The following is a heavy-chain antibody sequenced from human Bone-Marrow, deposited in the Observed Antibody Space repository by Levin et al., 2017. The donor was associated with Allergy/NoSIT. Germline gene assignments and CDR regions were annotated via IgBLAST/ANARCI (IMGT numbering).Heavy chain of an antibody. CDR1: GFIFGAYD. Sequence: GGSLRLSCATSGFIFGAYDIHWVRQSPGKGLQWVAFISHDGGSRDYADSVKGRYTVSRDNPTNTVFLQMKSLRTDDTAVYYCARVLGHSGYDCAYWGQGALVTVSS. D-gene: IGHD5-12*01. J-gene: IGHJ4*02. V-gene: IGHV3-30*03. CDR2: ISHDGGSR. CDR3: ARVLGHSGYDCAY.